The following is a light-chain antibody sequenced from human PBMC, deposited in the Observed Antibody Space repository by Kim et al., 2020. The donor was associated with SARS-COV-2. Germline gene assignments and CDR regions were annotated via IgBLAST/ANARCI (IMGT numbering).Light chain of an antibody. CDR1: SRDVGGYNY. Sequence: GQSITISCTRTSRDVGGYNYVTWYQQHPGKAPILMIYDVSKRPSGVSNRFSGSKSGNTASLTISGLQAEDEADYYCSSYTSSSTGVFGGGTQLTVL. J-gene: IGLJ3*02. CDR3: SSYTSSSTGV. V-gene: IGLV2-14*04. CDR2: DVS.